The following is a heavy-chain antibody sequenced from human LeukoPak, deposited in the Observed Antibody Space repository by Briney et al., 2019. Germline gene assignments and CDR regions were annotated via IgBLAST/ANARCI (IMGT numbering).Heavy chain of an antibody. V-gene: IGHV4-59*01. CDR2: IYYSGST. CDR3: ARGNFWSGYYLYFDY. D-gene: IGHD3-3*01. Sequence: SETLSLTCTVSGGSISSYYWSWIRQPPGKGLEWIGYIYYSGSTNYNPSLKSRVTISVDTSKNQFSLKLSSVTAADTAVYHCARGNFWSGYYLYFDYWGQGTLVTVSS. CDR1: GGSISSYY. J-gene: IGHJ4*02.